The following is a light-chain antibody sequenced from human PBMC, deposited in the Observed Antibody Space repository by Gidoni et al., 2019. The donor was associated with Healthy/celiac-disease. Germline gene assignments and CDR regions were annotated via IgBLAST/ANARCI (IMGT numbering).Light chain of an antibody. J-gene: IGKJ4*01. CDR2: DAS. V-gene: IGKV3-11*01. Sequence: EIVLTQSPATLSLSPGDSATLSCRASQSVSSYLAWYQQKPDQAPRLLIYDASNRATGIPARFSGSGSGTDFTLTISSLEPEDFAVYYCQQRSNWFLTFGGGTKVEIK. CDR3: QQRSNWFLT. CDR1: QSVSSY.